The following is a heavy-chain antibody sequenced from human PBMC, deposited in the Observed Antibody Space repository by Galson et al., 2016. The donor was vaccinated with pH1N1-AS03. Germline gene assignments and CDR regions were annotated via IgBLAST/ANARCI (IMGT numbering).Heavy chain of an antibody. V-gene: IGHV1-2*02. Sequence: SVKVSCKASGYTFTAYYIHWVRQAPGQGLEWMGWIDPDHDGGTRYAQKFQGRVTMARDTSITTVYMEVTRLTSDDTAGYYCARILRGKGGLDAWGQGTLVTVTS. CDR2: IDPDHDGGT. CDR3: ARILRGKGGLDA. D-gene: IGHD3-16*01. J-gene: IGHJ5*02. CDR1: GYTFTAYY.